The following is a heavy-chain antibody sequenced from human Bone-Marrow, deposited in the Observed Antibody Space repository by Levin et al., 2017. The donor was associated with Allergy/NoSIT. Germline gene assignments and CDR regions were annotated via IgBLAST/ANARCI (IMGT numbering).Heavy chain of an antibody. V-gene: IGHV3-23*01. CDR2: ISGSGDVT. CDR3: ATGSSGWFQETDS. Sequence: GGSLRLSCTASGFTFHTSAMTWVRQAPGRGLAWVSAISGSGDVTSYADSVKGRFTVFRDNSKNMVGVQMDSLRVEDTAVFSCATGSSGWFQETDSWGQGPLVTVSS. J-gene: IGHJ1*01. CDR1: GFTFHTSA. D-gene: IGHD6-19*01.